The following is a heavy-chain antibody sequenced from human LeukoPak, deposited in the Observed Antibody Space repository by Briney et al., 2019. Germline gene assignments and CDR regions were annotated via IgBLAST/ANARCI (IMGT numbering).Heavy chain of an antibody. J-gene: IGHJ4*02. V-gene: IGHV3-43*02. CDR3: AKARWEPNFDY. Sequence: GESRKISCAASGFTFDDYAMHWVRQGPGKSLEWVSLINENGDIAYYGDSVRGRFTVSRDNAKNSLYLQMNSLTTEDTALYYCAKARWEPNFDYWGQGTLVTVSS. D-gene: IGHD1-26*01. CDR1: GFTFDDYA. CDR2: INENGDIA.